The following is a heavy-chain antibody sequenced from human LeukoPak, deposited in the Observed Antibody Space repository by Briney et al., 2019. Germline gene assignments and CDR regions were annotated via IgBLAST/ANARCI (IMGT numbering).Heavy chain of an antibody. CDR2: IYTSGST. CDR1: GGSISTYH. J-gene: IGHJ5*02. Sequence: SETLSLTCTVSGGSISTYHWSWIRQPAGKGLEWIGHIYTSGSTNYNPSLESRVAMSVDMSKNHFSLKLNSVTAADTAVYYCARGAVSTTSYNWFDPWGQGTLVTVSS. CDR3: ARGAVSTTSYNWFDP. D-gene: IGHD2-2*01. V-gene: IGHV4-4*07.